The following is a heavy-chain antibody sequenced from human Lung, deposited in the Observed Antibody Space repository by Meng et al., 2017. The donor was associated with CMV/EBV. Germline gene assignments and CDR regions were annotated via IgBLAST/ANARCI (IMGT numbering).Heavy chain of an antibody. CDR3: ARDQPQHTPQFLYYNSSGYSDY. CDR2: INSDGSST. V-gene: IGHV3-74*01. D-gene: IGHD3-22*01. Sequence: GESLKISCAASGFTFSSYWMHWFGQAPGKGLVCVSRINSDGSSTSYADAVKGRFTISRDNAKNTLYLQMNSLRAEDTAVYYCARDQPQHTPQFLYYNSSGYSDYWGQGXLVTVSS. CDR1: GFTFSSYW. J-gene: IGHJ4*02.